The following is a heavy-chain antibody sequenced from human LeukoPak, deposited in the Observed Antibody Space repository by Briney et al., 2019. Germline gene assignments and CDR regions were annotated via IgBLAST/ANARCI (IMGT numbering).Heavy chain of an antibody. CDR2: IHHSGST. D-gene: IGHD3-10*01. CDR3: ASYGSGSYRFDP. J-gene: IGHJ5*02. CDR1: GGSISSGNYY. V-gene: IGHV4-31*03. Sequence: SETLSLTCTVSGGSISSGNYYWSWIRQHPGKGLEWIGYIHHSGSTYYNPSLKSRVIVSVDTSKNQFSLKLNSVTAADTAVYYCASYGSGSYRFDPWGQGTLVTVSS.